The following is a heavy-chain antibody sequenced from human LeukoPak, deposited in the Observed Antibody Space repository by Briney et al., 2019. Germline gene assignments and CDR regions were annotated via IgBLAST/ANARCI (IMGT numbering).Heavy chain of an antibody. CDR1: GFTFSSYW. J-gene: IGHJ4*02. CDR2: IKQDGSEK. D-gene: IGHD6-13*01. CDR3: ARDQVAAATDY. V-gene: IGHV3-7*01. Sequence: GGSLRLSCAASGFTFSSYWMSWVRQAPGKGLEWVANIKQDGSEKYYVDSVKGRFTISRDNAKDSLYLQMNGLRAEDTAVYYCARDQVAAATDYWGQGTLVTVSS.